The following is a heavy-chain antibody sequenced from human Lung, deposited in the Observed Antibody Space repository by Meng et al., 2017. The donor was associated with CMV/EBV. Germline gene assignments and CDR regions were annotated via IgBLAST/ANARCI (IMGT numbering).Heavy chain of an antibody. J-gene: IGHJ6*02. D-gene: IGHD3-3*01. CDR1: GFTFSTYT. V-gene: IGHV3-48*04. CDR3: AGGVPAAIGYYDFWSGYLYGMDV. CDR2: ISTSSSTI. Sequence: ESXKISXAASGFTFSTYTMNWVRQAPGKGLEWVSDISTSSSTIYYADSVKGRFTISRDNAKNSLYLQMNSLRAEDTAVYYCAGGVPAAIGYYDFWSGYLYGMDVWGQGXTVTVSS.